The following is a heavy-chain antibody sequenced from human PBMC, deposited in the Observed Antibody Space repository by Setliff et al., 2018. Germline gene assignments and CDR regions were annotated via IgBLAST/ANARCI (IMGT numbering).Heavy chain of an antibody. CDR1: GGSITSRSYY. D-gene: IGHD6-13*01. V-gene: IGHV4-39*01. J-gene: IGHJ6*02. CDR2: IYYSGST. Sequence: KPSETLSLTCSVSGGSITSRSYYWGWIRQSPGKGLEWIGSIYYSGSTYYNPSLKSRVTISVDTSKNQFSPKLSSVTAADTAVYYCARHGYSSSWWNEYYYYYYGMDVWGQGTTVTVSS. CDR3: ARHGYSSSWWNEYYYYYYGMDV.